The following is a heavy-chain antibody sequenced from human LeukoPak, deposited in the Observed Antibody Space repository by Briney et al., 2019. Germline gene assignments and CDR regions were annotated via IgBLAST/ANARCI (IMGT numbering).Heavy chain of an antibody. J-gene: IGHJ4*02. V-gene: IGHV4-4*07. CDR3: ARREVVERYYFDY. CDR1: GGSISSYY. Sequence: SETLSLTCTVSGGSISSYYWSWIRPPAGKGLEWIGRIYTSGSTNYNPSLKSRVTMSVDTSKNQFSLKLSSVTAADTAVYYCARREVVERYYFDYWGQGTLVTVSS. D-gene: IGHD1-1*01. CDR2: IYTSGST.